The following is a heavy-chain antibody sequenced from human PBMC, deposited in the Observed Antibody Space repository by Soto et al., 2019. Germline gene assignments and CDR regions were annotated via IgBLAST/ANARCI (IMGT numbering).Heavy chain of an antibody. D-gene: IGHD6-19*01. J-gene: IGHJ4*02. V-gene: IGHV3-9*01. CDR3: AREGGYSSGWYDY. Sequence: EVQLVESGGDLVQPGRSLRLSCAASGFNFNDYGMHWVRQAPGKGLEWVSSISWNSVSIGYADSVKGRFTISRDNSKNTLYLQMNSLRAEDTAVYYCAREGGYSSGWYDYWGQGTLVTVSS. CDR2: ISWNSVSI. CDR1: GFNFNDYG.